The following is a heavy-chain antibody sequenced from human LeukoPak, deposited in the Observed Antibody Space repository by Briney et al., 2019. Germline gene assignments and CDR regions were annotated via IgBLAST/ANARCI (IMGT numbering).Heavy chain of an antibody. CDR1: GYTFTGYY. J-gene: IGHJ5*02. V-gene: IGHV1-2*02. CDR3: ARSTPRYCSSTSCYRGGWFDP. CDR2: INPNSGGT. Sequence: GASVTVSCKASGYTFTGYYMHWVRQAPGQGLEWMGWINPNSGGTNYAQKFQGRVTMTRDTSISTAYMELSRLRSDDTAVYYCARSTPRYCSSTSCYRGGWFDPWGQGTLVTVSS. D-gene: IGHD2-2*02.